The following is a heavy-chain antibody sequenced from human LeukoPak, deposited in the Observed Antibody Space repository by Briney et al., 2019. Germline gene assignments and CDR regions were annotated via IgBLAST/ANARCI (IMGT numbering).Heavy chain of an antibody. Sequence: PSETLSLTCTVSGGSISSYYWSWIRQPAGKGLEWIGRIYTSGSTNYNPSLKSRVTMSVDTSKNQFSLKQSSLTAADTAVYYCERDGYYDSSGYYYFDYWGQGTLVTVSS. V-gene: IGHV4-4*07. J-gene: IGHJ4*02. CDR3: ERDGYYDSSGYYYFDY. CDR1: GGSISSYY. D-gene: IGHD3-22*01. CDR2: IYTSGST.